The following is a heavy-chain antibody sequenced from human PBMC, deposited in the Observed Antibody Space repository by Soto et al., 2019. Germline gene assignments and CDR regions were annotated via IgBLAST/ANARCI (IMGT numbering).Heavy chain of an antibody. CDR2: IIPFSGAA. CDR3: ARVWVTTVTAWFDL. V-gene: IGHV1-69*01. D-gene: IGHD4-17*01. J-gene: IGHJ5*02. CDR1: GGTLSSYA. Sequence: QVQLVQSGAEVKKPGSSVKVSCKPFGGTLSSYAITWMRQAPGQGLEWMGGIIPFSGAANYAQKLQGRVTITADESTNTAYMDLSSLRSEDTAVYFCARVWVTTVTAWFDLWGQGTLVTVSS.